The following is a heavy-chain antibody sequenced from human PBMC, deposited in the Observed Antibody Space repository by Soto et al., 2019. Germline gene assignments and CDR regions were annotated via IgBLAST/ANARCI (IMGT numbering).Heavy chain of an antibody. CDR3: ARDLWGYCGADCYPLDV. Sequence: NPSETLSLTCTVSGGSISVYYWSWIRQPPGKGLEWIGYMYNTGSTVYNPSFKSRVTISVDTSKNQFSLKLNSVTAADTAVYYCARDLWGYCGADCYPLDVCGQGTTVTVSS. CDR1: GGSISVYY. V-gene: IGHV4-59*01. CDR2: MYNTGST. J-gene: IGHJ6*02. D-gene: IGHD2-21*02.